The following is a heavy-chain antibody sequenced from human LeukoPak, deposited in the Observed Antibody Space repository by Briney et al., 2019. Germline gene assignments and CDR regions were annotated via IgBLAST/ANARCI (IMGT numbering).Heavy chain of an antibody. CDR3: ATDFWSGHDW. CDR2: TYIDGNT. J-gene: IGHJ4*02. D-gene: IGHD3-3*01. Sequence: SETLSLTCSVSGASINNYYWSWIRQPAGKGLEWIGRTYIDGNTNYTPSLKSRVTISLDKSRNEVSLKLTSVTAADTAVYYCATDFWSGHDWWGQGIPVTVSS. V-gene: IGHV4-4*07. CDR1: GASINNYY.